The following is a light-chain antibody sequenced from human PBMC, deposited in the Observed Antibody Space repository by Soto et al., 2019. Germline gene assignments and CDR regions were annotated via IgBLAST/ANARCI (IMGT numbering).Light chain of an antibody. J-gene: IGKJ2*01. CDR2: GAS. V-gene: IGKV3-20*01. CDR3: HQFGSSPEYT. CDR1: QSVSSSQ. Sequence: EIVLTQSPGTLSLSPGERATLSCRASQSVSSSQLAWYQQKPGQAPRLLIYGASTTATGMPARFSGGGSGTAFTLTISRLEPADFEVDDCHQFGSSPEYTFGQGTKLEVK.